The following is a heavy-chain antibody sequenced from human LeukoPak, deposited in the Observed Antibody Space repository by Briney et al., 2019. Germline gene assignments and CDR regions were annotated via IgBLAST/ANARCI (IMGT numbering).Heavy chain of an antibody. V-gene: IGHV3-7*05. D-gene: IGHD2-21*01. Sequence: GGSLRVSCAASGFTFSNNWMSWVRQAPGKGLEWVANIKQDGSEKYYVDSVKGRFTISRDNAKNSLYLQMNSLRAEDTAVYYCARRLWFKDYYFDVWCRGTLVTVSS. CDR3: ARRLWFKDYYFDV. CDR1: GFTFSNNW. J-gene: IGHJ2*01. CDR2: IKQDGSEK.